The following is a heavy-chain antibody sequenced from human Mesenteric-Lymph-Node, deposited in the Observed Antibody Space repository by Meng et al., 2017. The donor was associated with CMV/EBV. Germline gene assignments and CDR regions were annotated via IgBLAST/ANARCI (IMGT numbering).Heavy chain of an antibody. V-gene: IGHV4-30-4*08. CDR1: GGSISSGDYY. CDR2: IYYSGST. D-gene: IGHD3-22*01. Sequence: VSGGSISSGDYYWSWIRKPPGKGLEWIGYIYYSGSTYYNPSLKSRVTISVDTSKNQFSLKLSSVTAADTAVYYCARGGVLVVAQFDPWGQGTLVTVSS. J-gene: IGHJ5*02. CDR3: ARGGVLVVAQFDP.